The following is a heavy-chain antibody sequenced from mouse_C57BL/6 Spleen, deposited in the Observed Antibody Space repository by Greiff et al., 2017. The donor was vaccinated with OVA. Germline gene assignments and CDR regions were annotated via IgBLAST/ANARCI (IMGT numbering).Heavy chain of an antibody. J-gene: IGHJ4*01. D-gene: IGHD1-1*01. Sequence: EVKLMESGPELVKPGASVKISCKASGYSFTDYNMNWVKQSNGKSLEWIGVINPNYGTTSYNQKFKGKATLTVDQSSSTAYMQLNSLTSEDSAVYYCARSAVVEGNYAMDYWGQGTSVTVSS. CDR1: GYSFTDYN. CDR2: INPNYGTT. V-gene: IGHV1-39*01. CDR3: ARSAVVEGNYAMDY.